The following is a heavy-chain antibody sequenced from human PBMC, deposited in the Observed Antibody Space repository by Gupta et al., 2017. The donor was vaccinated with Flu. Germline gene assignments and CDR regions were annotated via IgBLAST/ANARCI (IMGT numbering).Heavy chain of an antibody. CDR2: MKPNSGKT. D-gene: IGHD3-3*01. V-gene: IGHV1-8*01. J-gene: IGHJ4*02. CDR1: GYTFTSYD. Sequence: QVQLVQSGGEVKKPGASVKASCKASGYTFTSYDSNWVRQASGQGPEWMGWMKPNSGKTGYAQKFQGRVTMTRNTSISTAYMELSSLRSEDTAVYYCARGGKQSITIFGVVIPLGFDYWGQGTLVTVSS. CDR3: ARGGKQSITIFGVVIPLGFDY.